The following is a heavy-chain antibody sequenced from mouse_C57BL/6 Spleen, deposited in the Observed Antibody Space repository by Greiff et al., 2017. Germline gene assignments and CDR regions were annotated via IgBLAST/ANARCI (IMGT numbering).Heavy chain of an antibody. CDR2: ILPGSGST. J-gene: IGHJ4*01. D-gene: IGHD1-1*01. Sequence: VQLQQSGAELMKPGASVKLSCKATGYTFTGYWIEWVKQRPGHGLEWIGEILPGSGSTNYNEKFKGKATFTADTSSNTAYMQRSSLTTEDSAIYYWARQEKGRERRDYYAMDYWGKGTSVTVSS. CDR3: ARQEKGRERRDYYAMDY. CDR1: GYTFTGYW. V-gene: IGHV1-9*01.